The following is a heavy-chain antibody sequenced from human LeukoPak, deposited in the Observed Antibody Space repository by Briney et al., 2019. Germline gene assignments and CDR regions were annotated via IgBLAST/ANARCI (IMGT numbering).Heavy chain of an antibody. CDR3: AKDTSIGRYCTNGVCSPFDY. V-gene: IGHV3-23*01. D-gene: IGHD2-8*01. Sequence: GGSLRLSCAGSGFTFSSYAMSWVRQAPGKGLEWVSAISETGATTYDADSVKGRFTISRDNSRSTLYLQMNSLRDEDTAIYYCAKDTSIGRYCTNGVCSPFDYWGQGTLVTVSS. CDR1: GFTFSSYA. J-gene: IGHJ4*02. CDR2: ISETGATT.